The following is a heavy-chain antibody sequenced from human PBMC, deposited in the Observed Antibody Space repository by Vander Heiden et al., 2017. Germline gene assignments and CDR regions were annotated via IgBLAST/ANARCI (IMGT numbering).Heavy chain of an antibody. CDR2: ISGYNENT. D-gene: IGHD3-10*01. Sequence: QLVQSGAEVKKPGASVKVSCKASGYTFTDYGISWVRQAPGQGLEWMGWISGYNENTNYARKFQGRVTMTTDASTSTAYLELRSLRSDDTAVYYCARPYGSGEVFDIWGQGTVVTVSS. V-gene: IGHV1-18*01. CDR1: GYTFTDYG. CDR3: ARPYGSGEVFDI. J-gene: IGHJ3*02.